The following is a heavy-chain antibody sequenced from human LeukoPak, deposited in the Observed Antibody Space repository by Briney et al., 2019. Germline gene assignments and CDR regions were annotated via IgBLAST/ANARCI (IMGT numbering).Heavy chain of an antibody. Sequence: ASVKVSCKASGYTFTSYCMHWVRQAPGQGLEWMGIINPSGGSTSYAQKFQGRVTMTRDTSTSTVYMELSSLRSGDTAVYYCARVTAMTFDYWGQGTLVTVSS. J-gene: IGHJ4*02. CDR3: ARVTAMTFDY. CDR2: INPSGGST. D-gene: IGHD5-18*01. CDR1: GYTFTSYC. V-gene: IGHV1-46*01.